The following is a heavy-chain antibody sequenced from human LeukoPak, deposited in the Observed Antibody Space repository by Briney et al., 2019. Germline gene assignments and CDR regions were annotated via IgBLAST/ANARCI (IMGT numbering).Heavy chain of an antibody. J-gene: IGHJ5*02. V-gene: IGHV4-61*01. D-gene: IGHD2-2*01. Sequence: SETLSLTCTVSGGSLSSGSYYWGWVRQPPGRGLEWIGYIYYSGSTNYNPSLKSRVTISVDTSKNQFSLKLSSVTAADTAVYYCARAKGAAARFDPWGQGTLVTVSS. CDR3: ARAKGAAARFDP. CDR1: GGSLSSGSYY. CDR2: IYYSGST.